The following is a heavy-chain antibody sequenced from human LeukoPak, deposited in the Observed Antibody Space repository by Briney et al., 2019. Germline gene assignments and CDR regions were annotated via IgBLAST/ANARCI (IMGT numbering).Heavy chain of an antibody. V-gene: IGHV4-59*01. Sequence: PSETLSLTRIVSGGPISSYYWSWIRQPPGKGLEWIGYISYSGSINYNPSLKSRVTISVDTSKNQFSLKLSSVTAADTAVYYCARYSYSGSDAFDIWGQGTMVTVSS. CDR3: ARYSYSGSDAFDI. CDR1: GGPISSYY. D-gene: IGHD1-26*01. J-gene: IGHJ3*02. CDR2: ISYSGSI.